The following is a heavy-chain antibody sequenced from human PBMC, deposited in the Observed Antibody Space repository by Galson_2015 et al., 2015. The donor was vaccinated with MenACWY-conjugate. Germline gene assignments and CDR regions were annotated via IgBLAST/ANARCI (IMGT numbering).Heavy chain of an antibody. D-gene: IGHD6-19*01. CDR3: ARLAVPGLN. CDR2: INRDGGGT. CDR1: GFTFDSYR. Sequence: SLRLSCAVSGFTFDSYRMSWVRQAPGKGLEWVTNINRDGGGTYYAYSVKGRFTISRDNAKNSLYLQMNSLRAEDTAVYYCARLAVPGLNWGQGTLVTVSS. V-gene: IGHV3-7*01. J-gene: IGHJ4*02.